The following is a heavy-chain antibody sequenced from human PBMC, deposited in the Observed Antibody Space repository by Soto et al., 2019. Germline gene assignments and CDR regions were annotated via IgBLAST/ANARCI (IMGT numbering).Heavy chain of an antibody. D-gene: IGHD1-26*01. CDR1: GDSISCYY. CDR3: ARQILVGPNTWSDP. CDR2: IYYGGTT. Sequence: KPSETLSLTCTVSGDSISCYYWTWIRQPPGKGLEWIGYIYYGGTTNYNPSLKSRVTMSVDTSKNHFSLKLRSVTAADTAVYYCARQILVGPNTWSDPWGQGTLVTVSS. V-gene: IGHV4-59*01. J-gene: IGHJ5*02.